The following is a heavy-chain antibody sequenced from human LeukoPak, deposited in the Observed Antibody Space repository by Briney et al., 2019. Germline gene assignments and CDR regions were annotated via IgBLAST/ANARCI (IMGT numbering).Heavy chain of an antibody. CDR2: INPNSGGT. CDR3: ARAPNCSGGSCYTPYYYYYMDF. CDR1: GYTFTGYY. V-gene: IGHV1-2*02. J-gene: IGHJ6*03. D-gene: IGHD2-15*01. Sequence: ASVKVSCKASGYTFTGYYMHWVRQAPGQGLEWMGWINPNSGGTNYAQKFQGRVTMTRDTSISTAYMELSRLRSDDTAVYYCARAPNCSGGSCYTPYYYYYMDFWGKGTTVTVSS.